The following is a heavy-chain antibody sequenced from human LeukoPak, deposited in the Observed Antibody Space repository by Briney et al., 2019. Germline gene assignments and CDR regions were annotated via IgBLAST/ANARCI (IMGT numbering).Heavy chain of an antibody. Sequence: GESLKISCKGSGYSFSSYWIGWVRQMPGKGLEWMGIIYPDDSDTRYSPSFQGQVTVSADKSITTAYLQWSSLKASDSAMYYCARLRYYDGSSSSLDYWGQGALVTVSS. CDR3: ARLRYYDGSSSSLDY. J-gene: IGHJ4*02. D-gene: IGHD3-22*01. CDR1: GYSFSSYW. CDR2: IYPDDSDT. V-gene: IGHV5-51*01.